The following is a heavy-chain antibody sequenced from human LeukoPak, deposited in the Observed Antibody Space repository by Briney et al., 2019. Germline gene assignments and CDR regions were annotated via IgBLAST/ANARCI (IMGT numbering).Heavy chain of an antibody. J-gene: IGHJ4*02. CDR2: IIPIFGTA. D-gene: IGHD6-13*01. CDR1: GGTFSSYA. CDR3: ARDNLKRIAAAGTFDN. V-gene: IGHV1-69*05. Sequence: ASVKVSCKASGGTFSSYAISWVRQAPGQGLEWMGGIIPIFGTANYAQKFQGRVTITTDESTSTAYMELSSLRSEDTAVYYCARDNLKRIAAAGTFDNWGQGTLVTVSS.